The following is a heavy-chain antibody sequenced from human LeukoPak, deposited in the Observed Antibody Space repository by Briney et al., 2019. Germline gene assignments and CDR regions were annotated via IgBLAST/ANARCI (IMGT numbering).Heavy chain of an antibody. Sequence: SQTLSLTWAVYGGFFSGYYWSWIRHPRGNGLEWIGEIKQSGSTNYNPSLKGRVTISVDTSKNQFSLKLSSVTAADTAVYYCARGRGVVPAAPWCYYYYGMDVWGQRTTVSVSS. CDR3: ARGRGVVPAAPWCYYYYGMDV. D-gene: IGHD2-2*01. V-gene: IGHV4-34*01. J-gene: IGHJ6*02. CDR1: GGFFSGYY. CDR2: IKQSGST.